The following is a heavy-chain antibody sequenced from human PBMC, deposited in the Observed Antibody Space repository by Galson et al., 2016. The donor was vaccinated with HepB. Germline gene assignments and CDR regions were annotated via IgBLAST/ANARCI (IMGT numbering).Heavy chain of an antibody. J-gene: IGHJ3*01. V-gene: IGHV1-2*02. CDR3: ARINAAALDALDV. Sequence: SVKVSCKASGYLFTDYYIHWVRQAPGQGLEWMGWISPNSGDTNYAQKFRGRVTLTRYTSITTSFLELDSLRSDDTATFYCARINAAALDALDVWGQGTTVTVSS. CDR1: GYLFTDYY. D-gene: IGHD6-25*01. CDR2: ISPNSGDT.